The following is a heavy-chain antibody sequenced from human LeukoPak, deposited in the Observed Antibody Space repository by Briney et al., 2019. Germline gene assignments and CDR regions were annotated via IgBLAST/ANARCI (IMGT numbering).Heavy chain of an antibody. Sequence: GASVKVSCKASGYTFTGYYMHWVRQAPGQGLEWMGRINPNSGGTNYAQKFQGRVTMTRDTSISTAYMELSRLRSDDTAVYYCARLVVVTASIDYWGQGTLVTVSP. V-gene: IGHV1-2*06. CDR2: INPNSGGT. D-gene: IGHD2-21*02. CDR1: GYTFTGYY. J-gene: IGHJ4*02. CDR3: ARLVVVTASIDY.